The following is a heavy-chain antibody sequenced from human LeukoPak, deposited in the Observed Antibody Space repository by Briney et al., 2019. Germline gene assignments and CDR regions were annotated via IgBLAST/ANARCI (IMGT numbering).Heavy chain of an antibody. CDR3: ARDRTFAS. CDR2: IKQDGSEK. Sequence: GGSPRLSCAASGFTFSSYWMTWVRQAPGRGLEWVASIKQDGSEKYYVDSVKGRCTISRDNAKNSLYLQMNSLRAEDTAVYYCARDRTFASWGQGTLVTVSS. V-gene: IGHV3-7*01. CDR1: GFTFSSYW. D-gene: IGHD3-16*01. J-gene: IGHJ4*02.